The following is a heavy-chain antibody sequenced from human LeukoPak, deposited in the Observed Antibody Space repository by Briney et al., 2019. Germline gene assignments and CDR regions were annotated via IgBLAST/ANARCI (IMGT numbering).Heavy chain of an antibody. V-gene: IGHV1-2*02. Sequence: GGSVTVSCKASGYTFTGYYMHWVRQAPGQGLEGMGWINPNSGGTNYAQKFQGRVTMTRDTSISTAYMELSRLRSDDTAVYYCARGSLWFGEYYFDYWGQGTLVTVSS. CDR2: INPNSGGT. CDR3: ARGSLWFGEYYFDY. D-gene: IGHD3-10*01. CDR1: GYTFTGYY. J-gene: IGHJ4*02.